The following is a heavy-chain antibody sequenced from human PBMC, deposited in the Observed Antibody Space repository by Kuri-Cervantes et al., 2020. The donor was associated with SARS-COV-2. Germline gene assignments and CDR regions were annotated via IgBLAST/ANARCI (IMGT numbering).Heavy chain of an antibody. CDR2: IYPDDSDP. Sequence: GESLKISCKGSGYNFGSHWIVWVRQKPGEGLEWMGFIYPDDSDPRYSPSFRGQVTISADTSTSTAYMELRSLRSDDTAVYYCARGAAIPAADFDYWGQGTLVTVSS. CDR3: ARGAAIPAADFDY. V-gene: IGHV5-51*01. J-gene: IGHJ4*02. D-gene: IGHD2-2*01. CDR1: GYNFGSHW.